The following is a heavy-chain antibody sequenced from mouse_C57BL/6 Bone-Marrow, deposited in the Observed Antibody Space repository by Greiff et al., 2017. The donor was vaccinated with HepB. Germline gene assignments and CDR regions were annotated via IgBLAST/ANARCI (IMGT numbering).Heavy chain of an antibody. Sequence: EVKLMESGPGLVKPSQSLSLTCSVTGYSITSGYYWHWIRQFPGNKLAWMGYISYDGSNNYNPSLKNRISITRDTSKNQFFLKLNSVTTEDTATYYGARDRGVWLGDYFDYWGQGTTLTVSS. CDR2: ISYDGSN. J-gene: IGHJ2*01. D-gene: IGHD2-2*01. V-gene: IGHV3-6*01. CDR1: GYSITSGYY. CDR3: ARDRGVWLGDYFDY.